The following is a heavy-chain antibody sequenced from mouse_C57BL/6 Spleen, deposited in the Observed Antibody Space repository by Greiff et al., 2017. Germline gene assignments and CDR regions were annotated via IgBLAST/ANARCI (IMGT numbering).Heavy chain of an antibody. D-gene: IGHD1-1*01. J-gene: IGHJ4*01. CDR3: ARGSRYAMDY. CDR1: GYSFTDDY. V-gene: IGHV1-66*01. Sequence: VKLMESGPELVKPGASVKISCTASGYSFTDDYIHWVKQRPGQGLEWIGWIYPGSGNTKYNAKFKGKATLMADTSSSTAYMQHSSLTSEDSAVYYCARGSRYAMDYWGQGTTVTVSS. CDR2: IYPGSGNT.